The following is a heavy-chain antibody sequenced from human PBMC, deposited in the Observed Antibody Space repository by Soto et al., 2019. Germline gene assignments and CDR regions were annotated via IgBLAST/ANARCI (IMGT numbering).Heavy chain of an antibody. V-gene: IGHV1-69*01. CDR3: AGTSFGVVMPLGY. D-gene: IGHD3-3*01. CDR2: IIPTFGSS. Sequence: QVQLVQSGAEVKKPGSSVKVSCPASGGTLSTYTISWVRQAPGQGLEWMGGIIPTFGSSNYAQKFRGRVTITAGASANTAYMELSRLRSEDTAVYYCAGTSFGVVMPLGYWGQGTLITVSS. J-gene: IGHJ4*02. CDR1: GGTLSTYT.